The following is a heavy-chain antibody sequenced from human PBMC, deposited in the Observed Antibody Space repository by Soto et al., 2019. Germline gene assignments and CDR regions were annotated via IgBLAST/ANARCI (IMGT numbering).Heavy chain of an antibody. CDR3: ASFNDYSNYVVDY. CDR2: IYYSGGT. D-gene: IGHD4-4*01. J-gene: IGHJ4*02. Sequence: QVQLQETGPGLVKPSQTLSLTCTVSGGSIRSGDYYWSWIRQPPGKGLEWIGYIYYSGGTYYNPSLKSRVTISVDTSKNPFSLKLSSVTAADTAVYYCASFNDYSNYVVDYWGQGTLVTVSS. CDR1: GGSIRSGDYY. V-gene: IGHV4-30-4*01.